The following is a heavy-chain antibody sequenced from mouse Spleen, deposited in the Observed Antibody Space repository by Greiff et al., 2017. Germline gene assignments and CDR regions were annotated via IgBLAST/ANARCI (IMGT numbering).Heavy chain of an antibody. Sequence: EVKLVESGGDLVKPGGSLKLSCAASGFTFSSYGMSWVRQTPDKRLEWVATISSGGSYTYYPDSVKGRFTISRDNAKNNLYLQMSSLRSEDTALYYCARHVLLYYRFPDYWGQGTTLTVSS. CDR3: ARHVLLYYRFPDY. J-gene: IGHJ2*01. V-gene: IGHV5-6*01. CDR1: GFTFSSYG. CDR2: ISSGGSYT. D-gene: IGHD2-14*01.